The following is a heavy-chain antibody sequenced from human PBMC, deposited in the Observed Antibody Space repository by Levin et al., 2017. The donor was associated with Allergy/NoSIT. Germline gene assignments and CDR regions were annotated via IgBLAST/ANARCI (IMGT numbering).Heavy chain of an antibody. J-gene: IGHJ4*02. V-gene: IGHV3-23*01. CDR3: AKNPCGGDCYHYFDY. CDR2: ISASGGST. D-gene: IGHD2-21*02. Sequence: PGGSLRLSCAASGFFFSRYAMGWVRQAPGKGLEWVSIISASGGSTYYADSVKGRFTISRDNSKKTLYLQMNSLRAEDTAVYYCAKNPCGGDCYHYFDYWGQGTLVTVSS. CDR1: GFFFSRYA.